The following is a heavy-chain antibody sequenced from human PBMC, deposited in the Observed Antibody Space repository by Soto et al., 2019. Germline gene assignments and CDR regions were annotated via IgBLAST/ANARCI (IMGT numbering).Heavy chain of an antibody. Sequence: SETLSLTCTVSGGSIATRSYFWAWIPRPPGKGLEWMGSIHYRGPIYNNPSLKSRVTISVYTSKNHFSLKLDSVTASDTALYYSSRRAPQGFHTWGQGTLVTVAS. J-gene: IGHJ5*02. CDR1: GGSIATRSYF. CDR3: SRRAPQGFHT. CDR2: IHYRGPI. V-gene: IGHV4-39*02.